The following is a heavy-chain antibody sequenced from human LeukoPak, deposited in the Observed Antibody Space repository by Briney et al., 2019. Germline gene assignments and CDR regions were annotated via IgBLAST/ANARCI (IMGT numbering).Heavy chain of an antibody. Sequence: GASVKVSCKSSGGTFSSYAISWVRQATGQGLEWMGWMNPNSGNTGYAQKFQGRVTMTRNTSISTAYMELSSLRSDDTAVYYCARVGAYCSSSSCFDYWDQGTLVTVSS. CDR2: MNPNSGNT. J-gene: IGHJ4*02. V-gene: IGHV1-8*02. CDR3: ARVGAYCSSSSCFDY. D-gene: IGHD2-2*01. CDR1: GGTFSSYA.